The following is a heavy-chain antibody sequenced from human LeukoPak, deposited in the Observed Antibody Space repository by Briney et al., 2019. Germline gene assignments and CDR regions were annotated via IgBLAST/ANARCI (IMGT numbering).Heavy chain of an antibody. V-gene: IGHV1-18*01. CDR2: ISAYNGNT. CDR1: GYTFTSYG. CDR3: ARVSGYDFWSGYYDYYMDV. J-gene: IGHJ6*03. D-gene: IGHD3-3*01. Sequence: GASVKVSCKASGYTFTSYGISWVRQAPGQGLEWMGWISAYNGNTNYAQKLQGRVTMTTDTSTSTAYMALRSLRSDDTAVYYCARVSGYDFWSGYYDYYMDVWGKGTTVTVSS.